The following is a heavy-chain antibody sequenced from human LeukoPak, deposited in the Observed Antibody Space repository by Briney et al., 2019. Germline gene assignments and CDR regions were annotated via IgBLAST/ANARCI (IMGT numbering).Heavy chain of an antibody. V-gene: IGHV4-34*01. Sequence: SETLSLTCAVSGGSFSGHYWSWIRQPPGRGLEWIGEINHSGSTNYNPSLKSRVTVSADMSKNQFSLKMRSVTAADTAVYYCARARETVAIDFWGQGTPVTVSS. J-gene: IGHJ4*02. CDR3: ARARETVAIDF. CDR1: GGSFSGHY. D-gene: IGHD5-12*01. CDR2: INHSGST.